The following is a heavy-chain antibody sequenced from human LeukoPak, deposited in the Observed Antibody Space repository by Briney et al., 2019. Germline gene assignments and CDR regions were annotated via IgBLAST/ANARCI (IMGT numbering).Heavy chain of an antibody. D-gene: IGHD6-13*01. CDR3: ATGTNGLYGSNRFQGYFDD. V-gene: IGHV1-69*10. CDR1: GGPLSKYA. Sequence: ASVKVSCKAAGGPLSKYAISWGRRAPGPRLGWRRGFTPTYGLVPYAQKFQGRVTLTTDTSTGTADLEMNSLTFEDTAVYYCATGTNGLYGSNRFQGYFDDWGQGTLVTVLS. CDR2: FTPTYGLV. J-gene: IGHJ4*02.